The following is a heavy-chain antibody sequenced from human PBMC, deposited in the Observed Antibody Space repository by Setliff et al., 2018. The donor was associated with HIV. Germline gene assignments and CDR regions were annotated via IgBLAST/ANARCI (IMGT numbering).Heavy chain of an antibody. CDR2: IHYTGTT. CDR1: GGSIGSSSYY. J-gene: IGHJ5*02. CDR3: ARAPYVSGSFGWFDP. V-gene: IGHV4-31*01. Sequence: TLSLTCTVSGGSIGSSSYYWNWFRQYPGKGLEWIGYIHYTGTTNQNPSLRSLITISLDTSKNQFSLKLTSVTAADTAEYYCARAPYVSGSFGWFDPWGQGTLVTVSS. D-gene: IGHD3-10*01.